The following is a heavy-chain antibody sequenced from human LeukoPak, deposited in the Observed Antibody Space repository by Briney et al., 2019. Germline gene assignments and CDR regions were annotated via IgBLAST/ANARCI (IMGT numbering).Heavy chain of an antibody. V-gene: IGHV3-48*04. CDR2: ISPRGTTR. Sequence: GSLRLSCVASGFTFSTYNMNWVRQAPGKGLEWVSHISPRGTTRYYADSVKGRFTISRDNAKNSLYLKTSSLRVEDSAVYYCASFSIRTGAYYLDVWGKGTTVAVSS. J-gene: IGHJ6*03. D-gene: IGHD2/OR15-2a*01. CDR1: GFTFSTYN. CDR3: ASFSIRTGAYYLDV.